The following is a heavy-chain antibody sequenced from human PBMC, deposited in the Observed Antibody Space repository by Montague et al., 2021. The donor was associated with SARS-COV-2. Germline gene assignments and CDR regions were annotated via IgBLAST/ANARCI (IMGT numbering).Heavy chain of an antibody. J-gene: IGHJ4*02. D-gene: IGHD3-9*01. CDR1: GFSLSTSGMC. V-gene: IGHV2-70*01. CDR2: IDWDDDK. CDR3: ARTYYDILPNLYYFDY. Sequence: PALVKPTQTLTLTRTFSGFSLSTSGMCVSWIRQPPGKALEWLALIDWDDDKYYSTSLKTRLTISKDTSKNQVVLTMTNMDPVDTATYYCARTYYDILPNLYYFDYWGQGTLVTVSS.